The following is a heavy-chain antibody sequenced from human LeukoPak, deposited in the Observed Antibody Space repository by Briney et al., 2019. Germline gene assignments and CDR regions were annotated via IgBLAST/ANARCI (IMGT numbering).Heavy chain of an antibody. CDR1: GFTFSSYA. CDR3: ARGGSSSWYHWFDP. Sequence: GGSLRLSCAASGFTFSSYAMHWVRQAPGKGLEWVAVISYDGSNKYYADSVKGRFTISRDNSKNTLYLQMNSLRAEDTAVYYCARGGSSSWYHWFDPWGQGTLVTVSS. J-gene: IGHJ5*02. D-gene: IGHD6-13*01. CDR2: ISYDGSNK. V-gene: IGHV3-30*01.